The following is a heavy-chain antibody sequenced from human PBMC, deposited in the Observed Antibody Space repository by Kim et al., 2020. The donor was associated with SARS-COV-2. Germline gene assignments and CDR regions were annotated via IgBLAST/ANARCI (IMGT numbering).Heavy chain of an antibody. CDR2: IYWNGGST. CDR3: ARRDAFGWFDT. J-gene: IGHJ5*02. CDR1: GFTFDDYG. D-gene: IGHD3-10*01. V-gene: IGHV3-20*04. Sequence: GGSLRLSCAASGFTFDDYGMSWVRQAPGKGLDWVSDIYWNGGSTAYADSGKGRFTISRDNAKNSLYLQMNSLIADDTALYYCARRDAFGWFDTWGQGTL.